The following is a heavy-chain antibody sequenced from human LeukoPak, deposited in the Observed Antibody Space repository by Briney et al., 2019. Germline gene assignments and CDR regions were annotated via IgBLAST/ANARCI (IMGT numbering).Heavy chain of an antibody. Sequence: SETLSLTCTVSGGSISSYYWSWIRQPPGKGLEWIGYIYYSGSTNYNPSLKSRVTTSVDTSKNQFSLKLSSVTAADTAVYYCARDDGGGYYLADAFDIWGQGTMVTVSS. CDR1: GGSISSYY. CDR2: IYYSGST. CDR3: ARDDGGGYYLADAFDI. J-gene: IGHJ3*02. V-gene: IGHV4-59*12. D-gene: IGHD3-22*01.